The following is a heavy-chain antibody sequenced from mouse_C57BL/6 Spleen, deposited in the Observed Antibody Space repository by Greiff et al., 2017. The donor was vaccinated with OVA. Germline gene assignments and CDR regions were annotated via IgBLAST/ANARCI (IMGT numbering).Heavy chain of an antibody. Sequence: QVQLQQPGAELVKPGASVKVSCKASGYTFTSYWMHWVKQRPGQGLELIGRIHPSDSDTNYNQKFKGKATLTVDKSSSTAYMQLSSLTSEDSAVYYCAMGGGYYAMDYWGQGTSVTVSS. V-gene: IGHV1-74*01. J-gene: IGHJ4*01. CDR3: AMGGGYYAMDY. CDR2: IHPSDSDT. CDR1: GYTFTSYW.